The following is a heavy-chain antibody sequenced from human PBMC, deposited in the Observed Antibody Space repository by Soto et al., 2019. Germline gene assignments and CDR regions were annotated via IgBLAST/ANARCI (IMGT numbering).Heavy chain of an antibody. D-gene: IGHD1-1*01. CDR1: RFSIRTTGGG. Sequence: SGAMPGKPKQILTLAGTFPRFSIRTTGGGVGWIRQPPGKALEWLALIYWDDDKRYSPSLKSRLTITKDTSKNQVVLTMTNMDPVDTATYYCAHHPERRNLFDPWGQGTLVTVSS. CDR2: IYWDDDK. V-gene: IGHV2-5*02. CDR3: AHHPERRNLFDP. J-gene: IGHJ5*02.